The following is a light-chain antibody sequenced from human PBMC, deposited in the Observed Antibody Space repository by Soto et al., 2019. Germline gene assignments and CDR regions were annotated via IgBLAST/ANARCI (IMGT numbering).Light chain of an antibody. J-gene: IGKJ5*01. V-gene: IGKV3-20*01. CDR1: QTFSNSF. CDR3: QQCGSSST. CDR2: AAS. Sequence: EIVLTQSPGTLSLSPGERATISCRASQTFSNSFLSWFQQIPGQAPRLLIYAASMRATGIPDRFSGSGSGTDFTLTISRLEPEDFAVYYCQQCGSSSTFGQGTRLEIK.